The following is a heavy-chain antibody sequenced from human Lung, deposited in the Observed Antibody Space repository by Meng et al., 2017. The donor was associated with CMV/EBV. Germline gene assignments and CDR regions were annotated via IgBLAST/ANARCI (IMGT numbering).Heavy chain of an antibody. CDR2: IIPIFGTA. D-gene: IGHD2-21*01. Sequence: XVXVSXXASGGTFSSYAISWVRQAPGQGLEWMGGIIPIFGTANYAQKFQGRVTITTDESTSTAYMELSSLRSEDTAVYYCARASQAYCGGGCSEFHYWGQGXLVTVSS. CDR1: GGTFSSYA. J-gene: IGHJ4*02. V-gene: IGHV1-69*05. CDR3: ARASQAYCGGGCSEFHY.